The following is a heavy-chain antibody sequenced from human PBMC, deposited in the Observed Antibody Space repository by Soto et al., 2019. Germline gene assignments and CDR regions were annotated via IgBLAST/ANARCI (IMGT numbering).Heavy chain of an antibody. J-gene: IGHJ4*02. CDR1: GFTFSNYP. Sequence: EVQLLESGGGLVQGGESLRLSCPASGFTFSNYPMSWVRQVPGKGLEWVSSISASGGSTYYADSVRGRFTISRDNSKNTLYLLMNILRAEDTAVYYCAKKNLFGSGTTDYWGQGTLVTVSS. CDR3: AKKNLFGSGTTDY. V-gene: IGHV3-23*01. D-gene: IGHD3-10*01. CDR2: ISASGGST.